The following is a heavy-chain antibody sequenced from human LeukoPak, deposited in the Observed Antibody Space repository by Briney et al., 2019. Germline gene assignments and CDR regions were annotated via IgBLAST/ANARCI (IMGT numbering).Heavy chain of an antibody. D-gene: IGHD2-2*01. CDR3: ARGRGVEVSAAIMGWTWGGVCDY. J-gene: IGHJ4*02. V-gene: IGHV4-34*01. CDR1: GGSFSGYY. Sequence: MPSETLSLTCAVYGGSFSGYYWTWIRQSPGKGLEWIGEIDHSGIINYNPSLRSRVIISIDTSKNQFSLRLNSVTAADTAVYFCARGRGVEVSAAIMGWTWGGVCDYWGQGSLVTVSS. CDR2: IDHSGII.